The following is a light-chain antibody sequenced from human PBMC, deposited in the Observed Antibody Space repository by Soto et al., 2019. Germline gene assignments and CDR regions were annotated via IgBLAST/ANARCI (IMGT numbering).Light chain of an antibody. CDR1: SSNIGGHA. CDR3: ATWDDSLSGVV. J-gene: IGLJ2*01. Sequence: QSVLTQPPSASGAPGQRFTISCSGSSSNIGGHAVSWYQQLPGAAPNLLIYNTNQRPSGVPDRFPGSRSGTSASLVISGLQSEDEGDFYCATWDDSLSGVVFGGGTQLTVL. CDR2: NTN. V-gene: IGLV1-44*01.